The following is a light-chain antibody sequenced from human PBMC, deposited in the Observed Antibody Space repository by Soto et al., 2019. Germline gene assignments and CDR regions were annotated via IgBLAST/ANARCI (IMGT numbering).Light chain of an antibody. V-gene: IGLV2-14*03. CDR1: SSDIGGYNF. CDR2: DVS. J-gene: IGLJ1*01. CDR3: SSYTSSSTYV. Sequence: QSALTQPASVSGSPGQSITISCTGTSSDIGGYNFVAWYQQHPGKAPQLIIHDVSNRPSGVSNRFSGSKSGNTASLTISGVQAEDQADYYCSSYTSSSTYVFGTGTKVTVL.